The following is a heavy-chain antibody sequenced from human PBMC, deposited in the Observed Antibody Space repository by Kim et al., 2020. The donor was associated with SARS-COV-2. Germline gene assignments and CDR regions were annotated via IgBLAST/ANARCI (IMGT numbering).Heavy chain of an antibody. CDR3: ARDTGNWFDP. CDR2: IA. V-gene: IGHV1-69*04. Sequence: IATYAQKFQGRVTITADKSTSTAYMELSSLRSEDTAVYYCARDTGNWFDPWGQGTLVTVSS. J-gene: IGHJ5*02.